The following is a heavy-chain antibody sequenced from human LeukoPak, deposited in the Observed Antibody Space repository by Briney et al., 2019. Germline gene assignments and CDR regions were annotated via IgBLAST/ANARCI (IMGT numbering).Heavy chain of an antibody. CDR2: MNPNSGNT. J-gene: IGHJ4*02. D-gene: IGHD3-10*01. CDR3: ARGRVYYGSGSYYYFDY. CDR1: GYTFTSYD. Sequence: ASVKVSRKASGYTFTSYDINWVRQATGQGLEWMGWMNPNSGNTGYAQKFQGRVTMTRNTSISTAYMELSSLRSEDTAVYYCARGRVYYGSGSYYYFDYWGQGTLVTVSS. V-gene: IGHV1-8*01.